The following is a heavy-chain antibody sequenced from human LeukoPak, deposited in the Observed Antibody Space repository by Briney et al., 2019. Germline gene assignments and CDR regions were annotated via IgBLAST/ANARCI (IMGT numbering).Heavy chain of an antibody. CDR2: IYYSGST. V-gene: IGHV4-59*12. CDR1: GGSLSSYY. CDR3: ARDSPTYYYDSSGYYGS. D-gene: IGHD3-22*01. J-gene: IGHJ5*02. Sequence: SETLSLTCTVSGGSLSSYYWSWIRQPPGKGLEWIGYIYYSGSTNYNPSLKSRVTISVDTSENQFSLKLSSVTAADTAVYYCARDSPTYYYDSSGYYGSWGQGTLVTVSS.